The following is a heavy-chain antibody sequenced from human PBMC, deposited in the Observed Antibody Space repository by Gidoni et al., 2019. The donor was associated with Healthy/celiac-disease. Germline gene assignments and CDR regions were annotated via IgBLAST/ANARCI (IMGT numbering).Heavy chain of an antibody. D-gene: IGHD3-22*01. J-gene: IGHJ6*02. CDR2: ISYDGRNK. CDR1: GFTFRSYA. V-gene: IGHV3-30-3*01. CDR3: ARELGDSSGYGGMDV. Sequence: QVQLVESGGGVVQPGRSLRLPCAASGFTFRSYAMHWVRQAPGKGLEWVAVISYDGRNKYYADSVKGRFTISRDNSKSTLYLQMNSLRAEDTAVYYCARELGDSSGYGGMDVWGQGTTVTVSS.